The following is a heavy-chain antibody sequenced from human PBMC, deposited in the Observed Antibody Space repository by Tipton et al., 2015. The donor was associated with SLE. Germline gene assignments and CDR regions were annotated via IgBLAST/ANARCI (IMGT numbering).Heavy chain of an antibody. Sequence: TLSLTCTVSGGSVSSGSYYWSWIRQPPGKGLEWIGYIYYSGSTNYNPSLKSRVTISVDTSKTQFSLKLSSVTAADTAVYYCAREFRGYSGTYFDYWGQGTLVTVSS. D-gene: IGHD6-13*01. J-gene: IGHJ4*02. CDR2: IYYSGST. CDR1: GGSVSSGSYY. V-gene: IGHV4-61*01. CDR3: AREFRGYSGTYFDY.